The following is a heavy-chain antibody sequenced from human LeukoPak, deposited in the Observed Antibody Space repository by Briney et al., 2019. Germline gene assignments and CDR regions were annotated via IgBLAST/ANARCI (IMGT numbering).Heavy chain of an antibody. CDR2: ISRTGEST. CDR1: GFTFSSYA. CDR3: AKYIDSGASYYFDY. J-gene: IGHJ4*02. Sequence: GGSLRLFCAASGFTFSSYAMSWVRQAPGKGLEWVSGISRTGESTYYADSVKGRFTISRDNSKNTLSLQLNSLRAEDTAVYYCAKYIDSGASYYFDYWGQGTLATVSS. V-gene: IGHV3-23*01. D-gene: IGHD3-10*01.